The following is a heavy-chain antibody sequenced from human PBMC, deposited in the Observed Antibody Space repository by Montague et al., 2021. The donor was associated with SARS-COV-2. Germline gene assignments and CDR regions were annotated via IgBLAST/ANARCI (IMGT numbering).Heavy chain of an antibody. V-gene: IGHV4-4*07. D-gene: IGHD3-10*01. J-gene: IGHJ6*02. Sequence: SETLSLTCTVSGGSISSYYWSWIRQPAGKGLEWIGRIYTSGSTNYNPSLKSRVTMSEDTSKSQFFLKLSSVTAADTVAYYCARESWFGDKTSASEYYGMDVWGQGTTVTVSS. CDR1: GGSISSYY. CDR3: ARESWFGDKTSASEYYGMDV. CDR2: IYTSGST.